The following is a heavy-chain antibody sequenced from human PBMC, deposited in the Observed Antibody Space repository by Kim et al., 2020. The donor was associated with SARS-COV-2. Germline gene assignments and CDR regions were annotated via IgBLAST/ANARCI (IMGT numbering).Heavy chain of an antibody. CDR3: AKNLGSGLYATDY. J-gene: IGHJ4*02. D-gene: IGHD6-19*01. Sequence: YADSETGRFTISRDNSQNTLYLQMNSLRAEDTAVYYCAKNLGSGLYATDYWGQGTLVTVSS. V-gene: IGHV3-23*01.